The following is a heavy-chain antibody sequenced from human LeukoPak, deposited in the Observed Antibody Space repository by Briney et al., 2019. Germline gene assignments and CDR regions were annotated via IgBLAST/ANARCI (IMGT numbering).Heavy chain of an antibody. V-gene: IGHV4-31*03. CDR2: IYYSGST. CDR1: GGSISSGGYY. J-gene: IGHJ4*02. D-gene: IGHD6-13*01. CDR3: ARASGRSIITAADHFDY. Sequence: PSETLSLTCTVSGGSISSGGYYWSWIRQHPGKGLEWIGYIYYSGSTYYNPFLKSRVTISVDTSKNQFSLKLSSVTAADTAVYYRARASGRSIITAADHFDYWGQGTLVTVSS.